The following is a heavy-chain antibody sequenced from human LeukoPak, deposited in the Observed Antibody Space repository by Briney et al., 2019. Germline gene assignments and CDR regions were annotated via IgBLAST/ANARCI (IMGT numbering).Heavy chain of an antibody. D-gene: IGHD6-6*01. J-gene: IGHJ6*02. Sequence: SETLSLTCTVSGGSISSYYWSWIRQPPGKGLEWIGYIYYSGSTNYNPSLKSRVTISVDTSKNQFSLKLSSVTAADTAVYYRARGGVPHSSSSDYYYGMDVWGQGTTVTVSS. CDR3: ARGGVPHSSSSDYYYGMDV. CDR2: IYYSGST. V-gene: IGHV4-59*01. CDR1: GGSISSYY.